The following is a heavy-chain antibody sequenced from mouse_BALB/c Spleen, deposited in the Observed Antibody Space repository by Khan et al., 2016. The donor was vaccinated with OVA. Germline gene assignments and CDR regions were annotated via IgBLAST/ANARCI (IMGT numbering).Heavy chain of an antibody. CDR2: ISYSGNT. V-gene: IGHV3-2*02. J-gene: IGHJ2*01. CDR3: ARIYGGDFDY. CDR1: GYSITSDYA. D-gene: IGHD1-1*01. Sequence: EVELVESGPGLVKPSQSLSLTCTVTGYSITSDYAWNWIRQFPGNKLEWMGYISYSGNTKYNPSLKSRISITRDTSKNQFFLQLKSVTTEDTATYYCARIYGGDFDYWGQGTTLTVSS.